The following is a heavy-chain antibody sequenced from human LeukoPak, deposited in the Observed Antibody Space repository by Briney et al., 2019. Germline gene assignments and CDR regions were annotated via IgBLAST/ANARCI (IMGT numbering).Heavy chain of an antibody. V-gene: IGHV3-33*01. D-gene: IGHD3-10*01. Sequence: QPGGSLRLSCAASGFTFSSYGMHWVRQAPGKGLEWVAVIWYDGSNEYYADSVKGRFTISRDNSKNTLYLQMNSLRAEDTAVYYCARGRAGNYYNHNDYWGQGTLVTVSS. CDR3: ARGRAGNYYNHNDY. CDR2: IWYDGSNE. J-gene: IGHJ4*01. CDR1: GFTFSSYG.